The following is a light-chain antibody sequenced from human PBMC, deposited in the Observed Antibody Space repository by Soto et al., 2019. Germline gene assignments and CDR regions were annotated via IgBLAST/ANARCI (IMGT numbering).Light chain of an antibody. Sequence: EIVMTQSPATLSVSPGERATLSRRASQGVTSNLAWYQQKPGQAPRLLIYGASTRATGIPARFSGSGSGTEFTLTISSLQSEDFAVYYCQHYNNWPLTFGGGTKVDIK. CDR1: QGVTSN. V-gene: IGKV3-15*01. J-gene: IGKJ4*01. CDR2: GAS. CDR3: QHYNNWPLT.